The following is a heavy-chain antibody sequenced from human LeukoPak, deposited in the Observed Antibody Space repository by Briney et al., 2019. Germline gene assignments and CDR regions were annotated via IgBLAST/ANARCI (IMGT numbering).Heavy chain of an antibody. CDR3: ARDRRYSSSWYFWN. CDR1: GFIVSRNY. D-gene: IGHD6-13*01. J-gene: IGHJ4*02. CDR2: IYTGGDT. Sequence: PGGSLRLSCGVSGFIVSRNYMSWVRQAPGKGLEWVSIIYTGGDTYYADSVKGRFTISRDNSNNTPYLQMNSLRAEDTGMYYCARDRRYSSSWYFWNWGQGTLVTVSS. V-gene: IGHV3-53*01.